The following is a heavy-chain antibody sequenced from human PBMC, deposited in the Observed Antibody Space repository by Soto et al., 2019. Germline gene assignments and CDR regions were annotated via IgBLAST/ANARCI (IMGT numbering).Heavy chain of an antibody. J-gene: IGHJ6*02. V-gene: IGHV1-2*02. Sequence: ASVKVSCKAPGYTFTGYYMHWVRQAPGQGLEWMGWINPNSGGTNYAQKFQGRVTMTRDTSISTAYMELSRLRSDDTAVYYCARPREGDYYYGMDVWGQGTTVTVSS. CDR3: ARPREGDYYYGMDV. D-gene: IGHD1-26*01. CDR2: INPNSGGT. CDR1: GYTFTGYY.